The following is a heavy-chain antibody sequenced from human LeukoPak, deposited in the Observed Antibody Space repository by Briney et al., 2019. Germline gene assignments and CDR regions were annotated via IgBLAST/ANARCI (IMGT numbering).Heavy chain of an antibody. J-gene: IGHJ4*02. V-gene: IGHV1-2*02. D-gene: IGHD6-6*01. Sequence: GASVKVSCKASGYTFTGYYMHWVRQAPGQGLEWMGWINPNSGGTNYAQKFQGRVTMTRDTSISTAYMELSRLRSDDTAVYYCARSKIVPFRTRSSGLLDYWGQGTLVTVSS. CDR3: ARSKIVPFRTRSSGLLDY. CDR2: INPNSGGT. CDR1: GYTFTGYY.